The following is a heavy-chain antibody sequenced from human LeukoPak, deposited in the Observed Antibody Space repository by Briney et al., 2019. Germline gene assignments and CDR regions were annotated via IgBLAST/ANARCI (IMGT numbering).Heavy chain of an antibody. V-gene: IGHV3-30*01. J-gene: IGHJ4*02. D-gene: IGHD3-3*01. CDR3: ARDRPREGTIFGVVSDY. Sequence: GRSLRLSCAASGFTFSYHAIHWVRQAPGKGLEWVASISDDGSHKYYADSVKGRFTISRDNSKNTLSLHMNSLRGEDTALYFCARDRPREGTIFGVVSDYWGQGTLVTVSS. CDR2: ISDDGSHK. CDR1: GFTFSYHA.